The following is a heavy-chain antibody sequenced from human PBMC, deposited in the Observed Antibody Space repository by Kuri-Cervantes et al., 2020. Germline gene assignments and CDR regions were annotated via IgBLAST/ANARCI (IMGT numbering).Heavy chain of an antibody. CDR1: GFTFSPYS. D-gene: IGHD2-21*01. CDR2: ISPRSDYM. V-gene: IGHV3-21*01. Sequence: GESLNISCVCSGFTFSPYSLNWVRQAPGKGLEWVSCISPRSDYMSYVDSVKGRFTISRDNAKSSLFLQMNGLRAEDTAIYYSARETGDQAFDIWGQGTMVTVSS. J-gene: IGHJ3*02. CDR3: ARETGDQAFDI.